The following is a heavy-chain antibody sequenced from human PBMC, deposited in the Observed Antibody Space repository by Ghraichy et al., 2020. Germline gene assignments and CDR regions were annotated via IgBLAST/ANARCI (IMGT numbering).Heavy chain of an antibody. CDR1: GFTFSSYA. V-gene: IGHV3-23*01. D-gene: IGHD3-22*01. J-gene: IGHJ4*02. CDR2: ISGSGGST. CDR3: AKTKVSHYYDSSGYYGY. Sequence: GGSLRLSCAASGFTFSSYAMSWVRQAPGKGLEWVSAISGSGGSTYYADSVKGRFTISRDNSKNTLYLQMNSLRAEDTAVYYCAKTKVSHYYDSSGYYGYWGQGTLVTVSS.